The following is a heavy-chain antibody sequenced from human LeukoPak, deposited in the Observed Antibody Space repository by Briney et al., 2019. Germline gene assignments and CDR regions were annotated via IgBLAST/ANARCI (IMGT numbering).Heavy chain of an antibody. V-gene: IGHV3-64*02. CDR3: AIMHGYYDGSGYWVQ. Sequence: GGSLRLSCAASGFSFSTHGIHWVRQAPGMGLEYVSAISSNGGTKYYADSVKGRFTISRDNYKNTVYLQMDSLRDEDTAGYYCAIMHGYYDGSGYWVQWGQGTLVTVSS. D-gene: IGHD3-22*01. CDR2: ISSNGGTK. CDR1: GFSFSTHG. J-gene: IGHJ4*02.